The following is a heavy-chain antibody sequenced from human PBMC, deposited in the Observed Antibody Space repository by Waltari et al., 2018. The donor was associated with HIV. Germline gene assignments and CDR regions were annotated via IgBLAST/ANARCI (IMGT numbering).Heavy chain of an antibody. V-gene: IGHV3-21*01. Sequence: ELELVESGGGLVQPGGSLTLSCEASGCTSSPSVMAWVRRAPGRGLDWVSSIGGNTVYIYYADSVKGRFTISRDNSKNSLYLQMNSLRAEDTAIYYCARAGNFYGSGTQNWGQGTLVTVSS. CDR1: GCTSSPSV. J-gene: IGHJ4*02. D-gene: IGHD3-10*01. CDR2: IGGNTVYI. CDR3: ARAGNFYGSGTQN.